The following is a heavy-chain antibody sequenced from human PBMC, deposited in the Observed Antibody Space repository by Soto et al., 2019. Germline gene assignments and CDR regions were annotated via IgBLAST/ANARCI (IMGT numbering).Heavy chain of an antibody. CDR3: ARHIPYGSGSGYFDY. Sequence: SETLSLTCSVSGDSISDSIYSWGWIRQPPGKGLEWIGSIYYSGKTYYNPSLRSRVTMSVDTSKNQFSLRVSSVTAADTALYYCARHIPYGSGSGYFDYWGRGTLVTVSS. D-gene: IGHD3-10*01. V-gene: IGHV4-39*01. CDR1: GDSISDSIYS. CDR2: IYYSGKT. J-gene: IGHJ4*02.